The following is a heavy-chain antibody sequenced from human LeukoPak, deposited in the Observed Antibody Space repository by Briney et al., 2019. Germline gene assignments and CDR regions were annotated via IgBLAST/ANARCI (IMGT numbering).Heavy chain of an antibody. CDR1: GFTVSNDY. Sequence: GGSLRLSCAVSGFTVSNDYMSWVRQAPGKGLEWVSVIYGGGDTYYADSVRGRFTISRDNFENTLFLQMDSLRAEDTAVYYCTRLLPSSHHFFDSWGQGALVTVSS. D-gene: IGHD6-6*01. J-gene: IGHJ4*02. CDR2: IYGGGDT. V-gene: IGHV3-53*01. CDR3: TRLLPSSHHFFDS.